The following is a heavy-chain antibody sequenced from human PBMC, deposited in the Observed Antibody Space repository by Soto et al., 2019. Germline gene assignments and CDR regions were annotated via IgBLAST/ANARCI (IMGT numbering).Heavy chain of an antibody. Sequence: QAQVVQSGAEVRKPGSSVKLSCKASEGTFNSYAIAWVRQAPGQGLEWMGGIIPYYNTLNYAQKFQDRVNTTTDDFTKTIYNGHSSLRSDHPAVYFCAGGGSRWYPYFFDSWAQGTLVTVSS. V-gene: IGHV1-69*01. J-gene: IGHJ4*02. CDR1: EGTFNSYA. D-gene: IGHD6-13*01. CDR3: AGGGSRWYPYFFDS. CDR2: IIPYYNTL.